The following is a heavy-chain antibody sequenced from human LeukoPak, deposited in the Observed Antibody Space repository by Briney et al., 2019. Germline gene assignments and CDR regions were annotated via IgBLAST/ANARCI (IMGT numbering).Heavy chain of an antibody. CDR3: AREKPFYDSSGYYYPIAFDY. V-gene: IGHV4-4*07. CDR2: IHSSGST. J-gene: IGHJ4*02. Sequence: SETLSLTCTVSGGSISRYYWSWIRQPAGKGLEWIGRIHSSGSTHYNPSLKSRITISADTSKNQFSLSLTSVTAADTAVYYCAREKPFYDSSGYYYPIAFDYWGQGTLVTVSS. D-gene: IGHD3-22*01. CDR1: GGSISRYY.